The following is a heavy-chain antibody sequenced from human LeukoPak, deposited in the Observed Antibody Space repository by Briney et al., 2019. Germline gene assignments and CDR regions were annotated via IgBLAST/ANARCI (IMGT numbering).Heavy chain of an antibody. CDR1: GGTFSSYA. CDR2: IIPIFGTA. CDR3: ATGYYDFWSGYPGDV. Sequence: SVKVSCKASGGTFSSYAISWVRQAPGQGLEWMGGIIPIFGTANYAQKFQGRVTITTDESTSTAYMELSSLRSEDTAVYYCATGYYDFWSGYPGDVWGKGTTVTVSS. V-gene: IGHV1-69*05. J-gene: IGHJ6*04. D-gene: IGHD3-3*01.